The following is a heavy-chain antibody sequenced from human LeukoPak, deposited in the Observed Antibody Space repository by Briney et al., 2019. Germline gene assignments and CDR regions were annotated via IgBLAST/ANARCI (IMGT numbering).Heavy chain of an antibody. CDR3: ARVVGLTGYSSTWYSGYYYYMDV. CDR2: IFPMFGTA. V-gene: IGHV1-69*06. CDR1: GYTFTSYD. Sequence: GASVKVSCKASGYTFTSYDIDWVRQTPGQGLEWMGGIFPMFGTANYAQKFQDRVTITADKSTSTAYMELSSLRSEDTAVYYCARVVGLTGYSSTWYSGYYYYMDVWGKGTTVTVSS. D-gene: IGHD6-13*01. J-gene: IGHJ6*03.